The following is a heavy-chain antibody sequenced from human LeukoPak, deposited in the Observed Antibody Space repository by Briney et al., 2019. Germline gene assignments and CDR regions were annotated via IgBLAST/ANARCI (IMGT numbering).Heavy chain of an antibody. D-gene: IGHD3-22*01. CDR3: AREHYDSSGYTMGADY. CDR1: GGSISSASYY. Sequence: PSETLSLTCTVSGGSISSASYYWNWLRQPAGKGLEWIGCIYTTGKTNYNPSLKSRVTISVDTSKNQFSLKLTSVTAADTAVYYCAREHYDSSGYTMGADYWGQGALVTVSS. J-gene: IGHJ4*02. CDR2: IYTTGKT. V-gene: IGHV4-61*02.